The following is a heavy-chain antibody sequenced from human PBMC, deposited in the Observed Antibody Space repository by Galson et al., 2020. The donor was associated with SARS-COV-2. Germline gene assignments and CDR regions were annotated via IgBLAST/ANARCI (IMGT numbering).Heavy chain of an antibody. CDR1: GGSISSGGYY. Sequence: SETLSLTCTVSGGSISSGGYYWSWIRQHPGKGLEWIGYIYYSGSTYYNPSLKSRVTISVDTSKNQFSLKLSSVTAADTAVYYCASHPYSSSWPTDYWGQGTLVTVSS. CDR3: ASHPYSSSWPTDY. V-gene: IGHV4-31*03. CDR2: IYYSGST. D-gene: IGHD6-13*01. J-gene: IGHJ4*02.